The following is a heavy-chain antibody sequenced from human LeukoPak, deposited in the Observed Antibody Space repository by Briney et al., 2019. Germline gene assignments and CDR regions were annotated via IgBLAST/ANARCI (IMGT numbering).Heavy chain of an antibody. J-gene: IGHJ4*02. V-gene: IGHV4-59*12. Sequence: KPSETLSLTCTVSGGSISSYYWSWIRQPPGEGLEWIGYIYYSGSTNYNPSLKSRVTISVDTSKNQFSLKLNSVTAADTAVYYCARDRLRWPKIDYWGQGTLVTVSS. D-gene: IGHD4-23*01. CDR3: ARDRLRWPKIDY. CDR1: GGSISSYY. CDR2: IYYSGST.